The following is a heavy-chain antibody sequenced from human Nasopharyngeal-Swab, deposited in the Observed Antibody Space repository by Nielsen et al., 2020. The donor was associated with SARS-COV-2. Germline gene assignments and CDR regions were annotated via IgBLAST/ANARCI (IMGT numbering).Heavy chain of an antibody. D-gene: IGHD2-2*01. CDR1: GFTFSSYW. J-gene: IGHJ6*02. CDR2: INSDGSST. Sequence: GGSLRLSCAASGFTFSSYWMHWVRQAPGKGLVWVSRINSDGSSTSYADSVKGRFTISRDNAKNTLYLQMNSLRAEDTVVYYCARDKVVVVPAAIYYYGMDVWGQGTTVTVSS. CDR3: ARDKVVVVPAAIYYYGMDV. V-gene: IGHV3-74*01.